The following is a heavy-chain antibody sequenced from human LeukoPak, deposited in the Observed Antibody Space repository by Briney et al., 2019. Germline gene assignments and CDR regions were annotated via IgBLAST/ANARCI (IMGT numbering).Heavy chain of an antibody. Sequence: PGGSLRLSCAASGFTFSSYSMNWVRQAPGKGLEWVSSISSSSSHIYYADSVKGRFTISRDNAKNSLYLQMNSLRAEDTAVYYSATNGSSPDGGQGTLVTVSA. CDR3: ATNGSSPD. J-gene: IGHJ4*02. CDR1: GFTFSSYS. D-gene: IGHD6-6*01. CDR2: ISSSSSHI. V-gene: IGHV3-21*01.